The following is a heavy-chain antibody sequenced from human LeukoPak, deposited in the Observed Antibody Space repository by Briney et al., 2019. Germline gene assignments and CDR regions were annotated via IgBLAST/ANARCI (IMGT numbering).Heavy chain of an antibody. V-gene: IGHV3-21*01. CDR1: GFTFSSYS. J-gene: IGHJ4*02. CDR3: ARGTVTTGFDY. CDR2: ISSSSSYI. Sequence: GGSLRPSCAASGFTFSSYSMNWVRQAPGKGLEWVSSISSSSSYIYYADSVKGRFTISRDNAKNSLYLQMNSLRAEDTAVYYCARGTVTTGFDYWGQGTLVTVSS. D-gene: IGHD4-4*01.